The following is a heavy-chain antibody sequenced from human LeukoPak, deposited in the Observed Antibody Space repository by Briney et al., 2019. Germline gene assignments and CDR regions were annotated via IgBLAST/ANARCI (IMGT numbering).Heavy chain of an antibody. Sequence: QPGGSLRLSCAASGSTFSNYVMHWVRQAPGKGLEWVALIWHDGSNEYYVDSVKGRFTISRDNSKKTLFLQMNSLRAEDTAVYYCARDASLTFGYSRSWSGWFDPWGQGTLVTVSS. CDR1: GSTFSNYV. CDR2: IWHDGSNE. CDR3: ARDASLTFGYSRSWSGWFDP. V-gene: IGHV3-33*01. J-gene: IGHJ5*02. D-gene: IGHD6-13*01.